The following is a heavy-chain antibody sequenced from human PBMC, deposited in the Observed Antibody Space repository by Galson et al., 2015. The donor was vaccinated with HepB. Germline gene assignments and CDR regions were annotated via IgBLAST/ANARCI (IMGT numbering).Heavy chain of an antibody. V-gene: IGHV4-59*01. CDR2: ISSSGNS. Sequence: LSLTCIVSGGSITGYYWNWIRQAPGKGLEWMGYISSSGNSHYNLSLKSRVGISIDRSKNQFSLKVTSVTAADTAIYYCSRSGQYAYATRDAFDLWGQGTVVSVSS. CDR1: GGSITGYY. CDR3: SRSGQYAYATRDAFDL. D-gene: IGHD3-16*01. J-gene: IGHJ3*01.